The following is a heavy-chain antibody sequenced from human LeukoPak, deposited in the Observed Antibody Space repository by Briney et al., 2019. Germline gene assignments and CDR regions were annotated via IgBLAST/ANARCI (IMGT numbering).Heavy chain of an antibody. J-gene: IGHJ4*02. CDR3: AEGRGYRNAPLDF. V-gene: IGHV3-23*01. CDR2: ISGGGSST. D-gene: IGHD6-25*01. CDR1: GFTFSSYA. Sequence: PGGSLRLSCAASGFTFSSYAMSWVRQAPGQGLEWVAGISGGGSSTYYADSVKGRFTLSSDISKSTLYPQMNTLRAEDTAVYYCAEGRGYRNAPLDFWGQGTLVTVSS.